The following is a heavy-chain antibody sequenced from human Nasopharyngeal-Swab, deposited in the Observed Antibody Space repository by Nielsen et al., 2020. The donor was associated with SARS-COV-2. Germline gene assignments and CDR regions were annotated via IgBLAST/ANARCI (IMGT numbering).Heavy chain of an antibody. J-gene: IGHJ6*03. D-gene: IGHD3-3*02. Sequence: ASVKVSCKASGYTFTSYDINWVRQATGQGLEWMGWMNPNSGNTGYAQKFQGRVTMTRNTSISTAYIELSSLRSEDTAVYYCARGISLYYYYYYMDVWGKGTTVTVSS. CDR1: GYTFTSYD. CDR2: MNPNSGNT. CDR3: ARGISLYYYYYYMDV. V-gene: IGHV1-8*01.